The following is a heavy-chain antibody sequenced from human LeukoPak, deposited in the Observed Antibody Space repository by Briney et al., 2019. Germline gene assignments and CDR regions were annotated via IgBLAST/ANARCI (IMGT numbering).Heavy chain of an antibody. D-gene: IGHD1-26*01. CDR1: GFTFSNYW. V-gene: IGHV3-7*01. Sequence: PGGSLRLSCAASGFTFSNYWMTWVRQAPEKGLEWVANIKQDGSEKYYVESVRGRFTISRDNAKNSLYLQVNSLRAEDTALYYYVRDTGGSGSYPDYWGPGTLVTVSS. CDR2: IKQDGSEK. J-gene: IGHJ4*02. CDR3: VRDTGGSGSYPDY.